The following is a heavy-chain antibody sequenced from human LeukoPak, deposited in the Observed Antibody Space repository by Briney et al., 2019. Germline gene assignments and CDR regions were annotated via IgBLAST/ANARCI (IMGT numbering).Heavy chain of an antibody. CDR1: GFTFDDYA. CDR2: INWNSGSI. V-gene: IGHV3-9*01. Sequence: PGGSLRLSCAASGFTFDDYAMQWVRQAPGKGLEWVSGINWNSGSIGYADSVQGRFIISRDNSKNTLYLQMNSLRAEDTSVYYCARGRNSGWYEFVGQFDYWGQGTLVTVSS. J-gene: IGHJ4*02. CDR3: ARGRNSGWYEFVGQFDY. D-gene: IGHD6-19*01.